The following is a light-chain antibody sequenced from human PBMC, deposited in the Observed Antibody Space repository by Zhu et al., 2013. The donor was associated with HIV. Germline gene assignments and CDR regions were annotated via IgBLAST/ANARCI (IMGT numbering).Light chain of an antibody. CDR2: DAS. J-gene: IGKJ4*01. CDR1: QSVGSRS. CDR3: QNFNSAPHT. V-gene: IGKV3-20*01. Sequence: EIVLTQSPGTLSLSPGETATLSCRASQSVGSRSLAWYQQKPGQAPRLLIYDASIRATGIADRFSGSGYETDFTLTITRLEPEDVATYYCQNFNSAPHTFGGGTKVEIK.